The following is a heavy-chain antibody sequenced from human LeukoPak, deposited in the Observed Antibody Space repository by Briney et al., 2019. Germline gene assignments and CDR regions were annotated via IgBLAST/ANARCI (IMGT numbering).Heavy chain of an antibody. J-gene: IGHJ6*02. D-gene: IGHD2-15*01. CDR2: IYSGGST. CDR3: ARVVAAYYGMDV. CDR1: GFTFSSYA. Sequence: GGSLRLSCAASGFTFSSYAMSWVRQAPGKGLEWVSVIYSGGSTYYADSVKGRFTISRDNSKYTLYLQMNSLRAEDTAVYYCARVVAAYYGMDVWGQGTTVTVSS. V-gene: IGHV3-66*01.